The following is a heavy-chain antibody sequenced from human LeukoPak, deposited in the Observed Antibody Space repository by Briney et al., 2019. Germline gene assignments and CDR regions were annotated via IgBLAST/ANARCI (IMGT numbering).Heavy chain of an antibody. CDR3: ARIYYDSSGYYYVFDY. CDR2: IYTSGST. Sequence: SETLSLTCTVSGGSISSYYWSWIRQPAGKGLEWIGRIYTSGSTNYNPSLKSRVTMSVDTSKNQFSLKLSSVTAADTAVYYCARIYYDSSGYYYVFDYWGQGTLVTVSS. V-gene: IGHV4-4*07. D-gene: IGHD3-22*01. J-gene: IGHJ4*02. CDR1: GGSISSYY.